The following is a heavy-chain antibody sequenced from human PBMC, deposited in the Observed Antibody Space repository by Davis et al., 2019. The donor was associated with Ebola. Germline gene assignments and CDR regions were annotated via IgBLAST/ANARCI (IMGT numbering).Heavy chain of an antibody. J-gene: IGHJ4*02. D-gene: IGHD5-12*01. CDR1: GFTVSSNY. CDR2: IYSGGST. CDR3: TVAESLDY. Sequence: GGSLRLSCAASGFTVSSNYMSWVRQAPGKGLEWVSVIYSGGSTYYADSVKGRFTISRDNTKNTLYLQMNSLRAEDTAVYYCTVAESLDYWGQGALVTVSS. V-gene: IGHV3-66*01.